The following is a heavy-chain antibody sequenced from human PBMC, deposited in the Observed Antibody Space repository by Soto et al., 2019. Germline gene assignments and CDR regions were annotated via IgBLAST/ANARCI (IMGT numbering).Heavy chain of an antibody. CDR2: VSDSGETS. CDR3: AKEMPLGGILGAEPLDY. J-gene: IGHJ4*02. CDR1: GFTFNNYA. V-gene: IGHV3-23*01. D-gene: IGHD1-26*01. Sequence: DVQLLESGGGLVQPGGSLRLSCAASGFTFNNYAMTWIRQAPGKGLEWVATVSDSGETSLSADSVKSRFTISRDNSRKTLYPQMNSLRPEDTATYYCAKEMPLGGILGAEPLDYWGQGTLVTVSS.